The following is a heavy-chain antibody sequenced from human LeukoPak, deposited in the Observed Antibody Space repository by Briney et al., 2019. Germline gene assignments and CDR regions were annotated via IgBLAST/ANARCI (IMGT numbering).Heavy chain of an antibody. D-gene: IGHD6-13*01. V-gene: IGHV4-38-2*01. CDR3: ARLAAAHGINYYYYYYMDV. CDR2: IYHSGST. CDR1: GFTFSSYA. Sequence: GSLRLSCAASGFTFSSYAMSWVRQAPGKGLEWIGSIYHSGSTYYNPSLKSRVTISVDTSKNQFSLKLSSVTAADTAVYYCARLAAAHGINYYYYYYMDVWGKGTTVTVSS. J-gene: IGHJ6*03.